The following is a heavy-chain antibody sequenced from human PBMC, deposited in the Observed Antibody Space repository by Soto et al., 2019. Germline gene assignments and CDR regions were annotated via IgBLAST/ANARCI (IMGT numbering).Heavy chain of an antibody. Sequence: ESGPTLVNPTETLTLTCTVSGFSLSNARMGVSWIRQPPGKALEWLAHIFSNDEKSYSTSLKSRLTISKDTSKSQVVLTMTNMDPVDTATYYCARRSLLWFGEHTYYYYGMDVWGQGTTVTVSS. CDR1: GFSLSNARMG. CDR3: ARRSLLWFGEHTYYYYGMDV. CDR2: IFSNDEK. D-gene: IGHD3-10*01. V-gene: IGHV2-26*01. J-gene: IGHJ6*02.